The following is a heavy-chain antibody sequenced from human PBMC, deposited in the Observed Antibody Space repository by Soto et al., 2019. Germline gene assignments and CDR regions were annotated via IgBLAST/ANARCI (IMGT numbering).Heavy chain of an antibody. CDR1: GGSFSGYY. V-gene: IGHV4-34*01. CDR3: ARGPRWAFDI. CDR2: INHSGST. Sequence: SETLSLTCAVYGGSFSGYYWSWIRQPPGKGLEWIGEINHSGSTNYNPSLKSRVTISVDTSKNQFSLKLSSVTAADTAVYYCARGPRWAFDIWGQGTMVTVSS. J-gene: IGHJ3*02.